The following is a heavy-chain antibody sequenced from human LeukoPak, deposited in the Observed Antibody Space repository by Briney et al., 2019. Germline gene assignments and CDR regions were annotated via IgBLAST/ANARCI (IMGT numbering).Heavy chain of an antibody. Sequence: PGRSLRLSCAASGFPFSTYGMHWVRQAPGKGLEWVAVISYDGSNKYYVDSVKGRFTISRDNSKNTLYLQMNSLRAEDTAVYYCAKDMALVVVTDNGMDVWGQGTTVTVSS. V-gene: IGHV3-30*18. D-gene: IGHD2-21*02. CDR1: GFPFSTYG. J-gene: IGHJ6*02. CDR3: AKDMALVVVTDNGMDV. CDR2: ISYDGSNK.